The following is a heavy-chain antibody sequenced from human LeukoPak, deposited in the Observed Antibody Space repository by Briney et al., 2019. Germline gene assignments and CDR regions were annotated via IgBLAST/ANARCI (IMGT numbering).Heavy chain of an antibody. CDR3: TRGSGSFDP. D-gene: IGHD3-10*01. J-gene: IGHJ5*02. V-gene: IGHV3-73*01. CDR1: GFTFSGSA. Sequence: GGSLRLSCAASGFTFSGSAMHGVRQASGKGLGWVGRIRSKANSYATAYAASVKGRFTISRDDSKNAAYLQMNSLKTEDTAVYYCTRGSGSFDPWGQGTLVTVSS. CDR2: IRSKANSYAT.